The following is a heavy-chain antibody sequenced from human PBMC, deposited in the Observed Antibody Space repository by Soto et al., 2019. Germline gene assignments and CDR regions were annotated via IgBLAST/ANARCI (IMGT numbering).Heavy chain of an antibody. CDR3: ARGIYDSSGYQSDY. D-gene: IGHD3-22*01. CDR1: GYTFTSYD. V-gene: IGHV1-8*01. J-gene: IGHJ4*02. Sequence: ASVKVSCKASGYTFTSYDINCVRQSTGQGLDWMGCMNPNSGNTGYAQKFQGRVTMTRNTSISTAYMELSSLRSEDTAVYYCARGIYDSSGYQSDYWGQGTLVTVSS. CDR2: MNPNSGNT.